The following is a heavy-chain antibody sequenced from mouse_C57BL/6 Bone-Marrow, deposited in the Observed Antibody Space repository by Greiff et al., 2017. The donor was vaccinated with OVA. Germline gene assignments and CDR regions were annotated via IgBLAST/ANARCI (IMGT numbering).Heavy chain of an antibody. CDR2: ISNGGGST. J-gene: IGHJ3*01. CDR1: GFTFSDYY. Sequence: DVQLVESGGGLVQPGGSLKLSCAASGFTFSDYYMYWVRQTPEKRLEWVAYISNGGGSTYYPDTVKGRFTISRDNAKNTLYLQMSRLKSEDTAMYYCARQGGYDGNYGGFAYWGQGTLVTVSA. CDR3: ARQGGYDGNYGGFAY. D-gene: IGHD2-3*01. V-gene: IGHV5-12*01.